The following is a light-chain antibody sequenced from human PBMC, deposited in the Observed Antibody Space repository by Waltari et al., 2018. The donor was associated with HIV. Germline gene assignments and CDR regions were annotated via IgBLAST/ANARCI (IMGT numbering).Light chain of an antibody. J-gene: IGLJ3*02. CDR2: RNY. CDR1: ASNMESQW. Sequence: QAALTQPRSASGTRGQQVTSDWFGSASNMESQWVYLYQQLPGTAPTLLIYRNYKRPSAVPERFSVSKSGASASLVISGLRSEDEADYYCEAWDSTLKETLFGGGTKLTVL. CDR3: EAWDSTLKETL. V-gene: IGLV1-47*01.